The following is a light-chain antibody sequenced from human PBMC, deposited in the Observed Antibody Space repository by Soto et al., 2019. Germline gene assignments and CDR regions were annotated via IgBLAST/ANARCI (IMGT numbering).Light chain of an antibody. CDR2: RAS. CDR1: QTINNF. V-gene: IGKV1-39*01. J-gene: IGKJ5*01. CDR3: QHHFHPPPS. Sequence: DIQMTQSPSSLSASVGDRVTITCRASQTINNFLNCYQQKLGKAPNLLIHRASTLQSGVPSRFTGSGSGPYFTLTFRSLQTEHFATDSCQHHFHPPPSFGKETRLETK.